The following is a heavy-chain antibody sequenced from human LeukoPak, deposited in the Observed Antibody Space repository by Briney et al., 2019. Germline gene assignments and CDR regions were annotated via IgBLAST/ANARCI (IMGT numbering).Heavy chain of an antibody. CDR3: ASCSSTNCY. CDR2: ISSTSTTI. V-gene: IGHV3-48*04. J-gene: IGHJ4*02. Sequence: PGGSLRLSCAASGFTFSSYSMNWVRQAPGKGLEWVSHISSTSTTIYYADSVKGRFTISRDNAKNSLYLQMNGLRAEDTAVYYCASCSSTNCYWGQGTLVTVSS. CDR1: GFTFSSYS. D-gene: IGHD2-2*01.